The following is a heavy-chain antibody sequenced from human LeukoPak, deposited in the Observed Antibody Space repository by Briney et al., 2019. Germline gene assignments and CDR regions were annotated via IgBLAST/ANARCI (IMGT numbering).Heavy chain of an antibody. CDR2: ISSSGSTI. CDR1: GFTFRSYS. D-gene: IGHD5-18*01. Sequence: GGSLRLSCVASGFTFRSYSMNWVRQAPGKGQERVSYISSSGSTIYYADAVKGRFTISRDNAKNSLYLQMSSLRDEDTAVYYCATVAMEDWYFDLWGRGTLVTVSS. J-gene: IGHJ2*01. V-gene: IGHV3-48*02. CDR3: ATVAMEDWYFDL.